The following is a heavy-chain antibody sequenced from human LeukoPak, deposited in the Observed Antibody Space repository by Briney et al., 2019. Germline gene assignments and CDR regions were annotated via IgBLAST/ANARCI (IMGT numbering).Heavy chain of an antibody. V-gene: IGHV3-23*01. CDR3: ARQVTMVRAPSDY. CDR2: ISGSGGST. D-gene: IGHD3-10*01. J-gene: IGHJ4*02. CDR1: GFTFSNSA. Sequence: PGGSLRLSCAASGFTFSNSAMSWVRQAPGKGLDWVSGISGSGGSTYYADYVQDRFTVSRDNSKNTLYLQMNSLRAEHTAVYYCARQVTMVRAPSDYWGQGTLVTVSS.